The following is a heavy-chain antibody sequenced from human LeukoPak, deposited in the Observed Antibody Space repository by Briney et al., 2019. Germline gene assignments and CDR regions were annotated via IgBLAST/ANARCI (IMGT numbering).Heavy chain of an antibody. CDR3: ARGLGTVTTFVDY. CDR1: GFTFSSYS. J-gene: IGHJ4*02. D-gene: IGHD4-17*01. CDR2: ISSSSSYI. Sequence: GGSLRLSCAASGFTFSSYSMNWVRQAPGKGLEWVSSISSSSSYIYYADSVKGRFTISRDNAKNSLYLQMHRLRAEDTAVYYCARGLGTVTTFVDYWGQGTLVTVSS. V-gene: IGHV3-21*01.